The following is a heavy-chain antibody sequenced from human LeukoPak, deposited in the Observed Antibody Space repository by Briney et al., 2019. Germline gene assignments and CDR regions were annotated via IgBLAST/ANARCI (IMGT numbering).Heavy chain of an antibody. D-gene: IGHD3-22*01. CDR3: ARGSSKIVDY. Sequence: PRGSLRLSCAASGFTFSTSWMAWVRQAPGKGLEWVANMNRDGTDRYYVGSVRGRFTISRDNAENSLYLQMNSLRSEDTAVYYCARGSSKIVDYWGQGTLVTVSS. CDR2: MNRDGTDR. J-gene: IGHJ4*02. CDR1: GFTFSTSW. V-gene: IGHV3-7*01.